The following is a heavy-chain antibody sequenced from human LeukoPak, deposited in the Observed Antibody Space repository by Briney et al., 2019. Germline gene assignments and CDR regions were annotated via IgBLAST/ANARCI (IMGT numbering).Heavy chain of an antibody. J-gene: IGHJ5*02. CDR2: INHSGST. CDR1: GGSFSGYY. Sequence: SETLSLTCAVYGGSFSGYYWSWIRQPPGKGLEWIGEINHSGSTNYNPSLKSRVTISVDTSKNQFSLKLSSVTAADTAVYYCARQGCSYGFHFDPWGQGTLVTVSS. D-gene: IGHD5-18*01. V-gene: IGHV4-34*01. CDR3: ARQGCSYGFHFDP.